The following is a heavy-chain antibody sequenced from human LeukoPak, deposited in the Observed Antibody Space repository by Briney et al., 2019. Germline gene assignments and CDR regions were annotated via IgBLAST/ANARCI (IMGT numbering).Heavy chain of an antibody. D-gene: IGHD2-15*01. V-gene: IGHV4-30-4*01. CDR1: GGSISSGDYY. Sequence: SETLSLTCTVSGGSISSGDYYWSWIRQPPGKGLEWIGYIYYSGSTYYNPSLKSRVTISVDTSKNQFSLKLSSVTAADTAVYYCARVQRVAARPNWFDPWGQGTLVTVSS. CDR3: ARVQRVAARPNWFDP. J-gene: IGHJ5*02. CDR2: IYYSGST.